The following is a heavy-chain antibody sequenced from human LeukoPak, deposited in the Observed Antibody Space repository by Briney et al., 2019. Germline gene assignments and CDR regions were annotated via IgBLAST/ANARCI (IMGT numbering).Heavy chain of an antibody. CDR3: ARDLKAAMDYFDY. V-gene: IGHV3-30*04. J-gene: IGHJ4*02. Sequence: GGSLRLSCAASGFTFSTYSMHWVRQAPGKGLEWVAIISYDGSKKYYADSVKGRFTISRDNSKNTLFLQMNSLRPEDTAVYYCARDLKAAMDYFDYWGQGALVTVSS. CDR1: GFTFSTYS. D-gene: IGHD2-2*01. CDR2: ISYDGSKK.